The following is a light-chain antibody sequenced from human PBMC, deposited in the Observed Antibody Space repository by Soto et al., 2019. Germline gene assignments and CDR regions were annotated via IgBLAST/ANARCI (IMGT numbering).Light chain of an antibody. CDR3: SSYAGNNNYV. CDR1: SSDIGDYNY. J-gene: IGLJ1*01. Sequence: QSVLTQPPFASGSPGQSVTFSCTGTSSDIGDYNYVSWYQQHPGKAPKLMIYEVTKRPSGVPDRFSGSKSGNTASLTVSGLQADDEADYYCSSYAGNNNYVFGTGTKVTAL. V-gene: IGLV2-8*01. CDR2: EVT.